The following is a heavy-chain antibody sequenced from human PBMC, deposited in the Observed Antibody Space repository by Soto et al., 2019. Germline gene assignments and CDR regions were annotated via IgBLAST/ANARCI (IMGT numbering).Heavy chain of an antibody. Sequence: QVQLVQSGAVVKKPGSSVTVSCKASGGMFSDYTISWVRQAPGQGLEWMGGIIPIFGGPHYAQKFQGRVTITADKHTSTVYLELRDLKSEDTAVYYYAKKGGGASIDFWRANWFDPWGQGTLVTVSS. CDR3: AKKGGGASIDFWRANWFDP. CDR1: GGMFSDYT. J-gene: IGHJ5*02. CDR2: IIPIFGGP. V-gene: IGHV1-69*06. D-gene: IGHD3-3*01.